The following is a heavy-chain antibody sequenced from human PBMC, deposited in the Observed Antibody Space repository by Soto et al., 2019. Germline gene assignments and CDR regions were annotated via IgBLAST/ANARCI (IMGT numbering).Heavy chain of an antibody. V-gene: IGHV3-30*04. CDR2: ISSDGTEK. J-gene: IGHJ6*02. Sequence: QVQLVESGGGVAQPGRSLRLFCAASGFTLSSYSLHWVRQSPGKGLEWVAAISSDGTEKHYADSVKGRFTISRDNSKNTLSLQLNCLRTEDTAVYYCARMFGFSYGPANRGMDVWGQGTTVTVSS. CDR3: ARMFGFSYGPANRGMDV. D-gene: IGHD5-18*01. CDR1: GFTLSSYS.